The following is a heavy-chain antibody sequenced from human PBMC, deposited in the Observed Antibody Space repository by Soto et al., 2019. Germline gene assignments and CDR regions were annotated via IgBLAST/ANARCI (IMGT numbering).Heavy chain of an antibody. CDR3: ARDGTHIWFGELFTPPFDY. D-gene: IGHD3-10*01. CDR2: ISAYNGNT. Sequence: ASVKVSCKASGYTFTSYGISWVRQAPGQGLEWMGWISAYNGNTNYAQKLQGRVTMTTDTSTSTAYMELRSLRSDDTAVYYCARDGTHIWFGELFTPPFDYWGQGTLVTVSS. J-gene: IGHJ4*02. CDR1: GYTFTSYG. V-gene: IGHV1-18*01.